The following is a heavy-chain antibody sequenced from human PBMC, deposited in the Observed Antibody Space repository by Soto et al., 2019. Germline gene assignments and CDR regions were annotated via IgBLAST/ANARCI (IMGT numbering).Heavy chain of an antibody. CDR1: GFTLSSYA. D-gene: IGHD4-4*01. Sequence: QVQLVESGGGVVQPGRSLRLSCAASGFTLSSYAMHWVRQAPGKGLEWVAVISYDGSNKYYADSVKGRFTISRDNSKNTLYLQMNSMRAEDTAVYYCARPLWRDDYNWGYFALWGRGTLVTVSS. J-gene: IGHJ2*01. CDR2: ISYDGSNK. CDR3: ARPLWRDDYNWGYFAL. V-gene: IGHV3-30-3*01.